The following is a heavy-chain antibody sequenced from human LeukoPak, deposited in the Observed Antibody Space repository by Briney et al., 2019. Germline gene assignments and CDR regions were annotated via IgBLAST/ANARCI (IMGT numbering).Heavy chain of an antibody. J-gene: IGHJ6*03. CDR1: GASISSGSFC. CDR3: ARDVVVLPAARDYYYYMDV. D-gene: IGHD2-2*01. CDR2: LCNSGNT. V-gene: IGHV4-61*02. Sequence: SETLSLTCTVSGASISSGSFCWSWIRQPAGKGLEWIGRLCNSGNTDYNPSLKSRVTISEDTSKNQFFLTLSSVTAADTAVYYCARDVVVLPAARDYYYYMDVWGKGTTVTVSS.